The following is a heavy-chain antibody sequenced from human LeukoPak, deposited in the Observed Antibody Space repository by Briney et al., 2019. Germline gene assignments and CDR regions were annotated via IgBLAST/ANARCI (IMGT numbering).Heavy chain of an antibody. CDR3: ARDYYDSSGYWERLGRYYYYYGMDV. CDR1: GFTFSSYA. V-gene: IGHV3-23*01. Sequence: PGGSPRLSCAASGFTFSSYAMSWVRQAPGKGLEWVSAISGSGGSTYYADSVKGRFTISRDNSKNTLYLQMNSLRAEDTAVYYCARDYYDSSGYWERLGRYYYYYGMDVWGQGTTVTVSS. J-gene: IGHJ6*02. D-gene: IGHD3-22*01. CDR2: ISGSGGST.